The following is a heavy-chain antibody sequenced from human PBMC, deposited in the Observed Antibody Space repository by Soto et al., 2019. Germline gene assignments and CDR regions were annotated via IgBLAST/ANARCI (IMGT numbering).Heavy chain of an antibody. D-gene: IGHD3-22*01. V-gene: IGHV3-23*01. CDR1: GFTFSSYA. CDR2: ISGSGGST. J-gene: IGHJ6*02. CDR3: AKDLIGGYYYDSSGYYHYGMDV. Sequence: GGSLRLSCAASGFTFSSYAMSWVRQAPGKGLEWVSAISGSGGSTYYADSVKGRFTISRDNSKNTLYLQMNSLRAEDTAVYYCAKDLIGGYYYDSSGYYHYGMDVWGQGTTVTVSS.